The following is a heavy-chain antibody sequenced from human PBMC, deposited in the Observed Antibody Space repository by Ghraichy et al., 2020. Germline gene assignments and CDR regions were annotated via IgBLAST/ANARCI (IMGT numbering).Heavy chain of an antibody. CDR1: GVSISAYY. CDR3: AKMRSSPNDYYEYGLDV. CDR2: IYYAGNAGNT. D-gene: IGHD3-10*01. Sequence: SETLSLTCTVSGVSISAYYWTWIRQPPGQGLEWIGYIYYAGNAGNTKYNPSLTSRVSMSLDTSKNQLSLRLSSVTAADTAVYYCAKMRSSPNDYYEYGLDVWGQGTTVTVSS. V-gene: IGHV4-59*01. J-gene: IGHJ6*02.